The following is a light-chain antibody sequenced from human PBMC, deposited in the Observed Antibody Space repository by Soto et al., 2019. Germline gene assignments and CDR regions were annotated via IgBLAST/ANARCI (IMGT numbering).Light chain of an antibody. CDR1: QGIYNY. J-gene: IGKJ5*01. V-gene: IGKV1-27*01. CDR2: PAS. CDR3: HKYNSDRLT. Sequence: IQMTQSPSSLSASVGDRVTITCRASQGIYNYLAWYQQKPGKAPKLLIYPASPLEAGVPSRFSGSGSGTDFTLTISSLQPEDVATYYCHKYNSDRLTFGQGTRLEIK.